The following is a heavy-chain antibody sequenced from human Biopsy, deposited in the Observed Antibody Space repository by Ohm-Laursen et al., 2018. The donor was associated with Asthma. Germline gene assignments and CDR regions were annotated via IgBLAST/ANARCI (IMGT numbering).Heavy chain of an antibody. CDR1: GFMFRSFG. J-gene: IGHJ4*02. Sequence: SLRLSCTASGFMFRSFGMHWVRQAPGKGLEWVAVISYDGNHKFYEDSVKGQFTISRDNSKNTLYLQMNSLGTEDTAVYYCAKRRGYSGHDNDYWGQGTLVIVSS. CDR3: AKRRGYSGHDNDY. V-gene: IGHV3-30*18. D-gene: IGHD5-12*01. CDR2: ISYDGNHK.